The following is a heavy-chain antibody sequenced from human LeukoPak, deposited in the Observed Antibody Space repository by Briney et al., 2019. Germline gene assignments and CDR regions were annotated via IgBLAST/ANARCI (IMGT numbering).Heavy chain of an antibody. CDR3: ARHCCSGPAKRVFDI. D-gene: IGHD2-15*01. CDR1: GGSNISSDYH. V-gene: IGHV4-39*01. Sequence: SETLSLTCTVSGGSNISSDYHWGWVRQPPGKGLEWIGTISYSGNTDYNPSLRSRVTISVDTSNNQFSLRLGSVTAADTAVYHCARHCCSGPAKRVFDIWGQGTMVTVSS. J-gene: IGHJ3*02. CDR2: ISYSGNT.